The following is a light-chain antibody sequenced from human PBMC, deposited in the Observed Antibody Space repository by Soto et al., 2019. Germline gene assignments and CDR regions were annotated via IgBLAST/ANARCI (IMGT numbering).Light chain of an antibody. Sequence: VLTQSPATLSLSPGERATLSCRASQSIDIYLAWYHQKPGQAPRLLIYGASTRATGIPARFSGSGSGTDFTLTISRLEPEDFAVYYCQQYGRSPWTFAQGTKVDI. CDR1: QSIDIY. CDR3: QQYGRSPWT. J-gene: IGKJ1*01. CDR2: GAS. V-gene: IGKV3-20*01.